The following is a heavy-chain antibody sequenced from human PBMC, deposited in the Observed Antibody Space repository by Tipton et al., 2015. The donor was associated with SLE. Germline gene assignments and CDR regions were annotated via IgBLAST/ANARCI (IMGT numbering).Heavy chain of an antibody. J-gene: IGHJ4*02. Sequence: LSCTVSGGSISSYYWSWIRQPPGKGLEWIGYIYYSGSTNYNPSLKSRVTISVDTSKNQFSLKLSSVTAADTAVYYCASGTAPPYFGYWGQGTLVTVSS. CDR1: GGSISSYY. CDR2: IYYSGST. D-gene: IGHD6-6*01. CDR3: ASGTAPPYFGY. V-gene: IGHV4-59*01.